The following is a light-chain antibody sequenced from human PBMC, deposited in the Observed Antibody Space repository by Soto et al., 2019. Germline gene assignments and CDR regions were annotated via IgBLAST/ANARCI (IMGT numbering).Light chain of an antibody. CDR3: QQYNNWPWT. Sequence: EIVLTQSPGTLSLSPAERATLSCRASQSISDTLAWYQQKPGQAPRLLIYGASKRATGFPARFSGSGSGTDFTLTISSLQSEDFAVYYCQQYNNWPWTFGQGTKVDIK. V-gene: IGKV3-15*01. J-gene: IGKJ1*01. CDR1: QSISDT. CDR2: GAS.